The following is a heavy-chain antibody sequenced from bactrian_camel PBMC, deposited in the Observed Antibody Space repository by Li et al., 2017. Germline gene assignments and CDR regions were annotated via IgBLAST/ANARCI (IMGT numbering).Heavy chain of an antibody. J-gene: IGHJ6*01. CDR3: VKGARAWAAGTYYGY. CDR2: IVSDGDKT. Sequence: HVQLVESGGGLVQPGGSLRLSCTVSELSFSSYWMYWVRQAPGKGLEWVSTIVSDGDKTYYLDSVRGRFTTSRDNAKNMVYLQMNSLKSEDTALYYCVKGARAWAAGTYYGYWGQGTQVTVS. CDR1: ELSFSSYW. D-gene: IGHD6*01. V-gene: IGHV3S1*01.